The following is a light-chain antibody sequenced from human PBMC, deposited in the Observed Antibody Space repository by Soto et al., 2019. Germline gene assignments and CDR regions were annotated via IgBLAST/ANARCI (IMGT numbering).Light chain of an antibody. CDR2: GAS. CDR3: QQYNNWSLT. J-gene: IGKJ4*01. CDR1: QSVTSN. V-gene: IGKV3-15*01. Sequence: EIVMTQSPATLSVSPGERATLSCRASQSVTSNLAWYQQKPGQPPRRLIYGASTRATGIPARFSGSGSGTEFTLTISSLQSEDFAVYYCQQYNNWSLTFGGGTKVEIK.